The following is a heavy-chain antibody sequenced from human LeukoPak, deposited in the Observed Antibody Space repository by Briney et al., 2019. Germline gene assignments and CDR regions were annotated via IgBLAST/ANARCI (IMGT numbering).Heavy chain of an antibody. Sequence: TSETLSLTCTVSGGSISSYYWSWIRQPPGKGLEWIGYIYYSGSTNYNPSLKNRVTISVDTSKNQFSLKLSSVTAADTAVYYCARGGDYYDSSGYHYWGQGTLVTVSS. CDR2: IYYSGST. V-gene: IGHV4-59*08. CDR1: GGSISSYY. D-gene: IGHD3-22*01. CDR3: ARGGDYYDSSGYHY. J-gene: IGHJ4*02.